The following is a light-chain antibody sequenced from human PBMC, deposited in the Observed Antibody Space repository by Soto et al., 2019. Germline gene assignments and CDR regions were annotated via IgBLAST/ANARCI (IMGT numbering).Light chain of an antibody. CDR2: GAS. V-gene: IGKV3-20*01. CDR3: QQYSSTPLT. Sequence: EIVLTQSPGTLSLSPGERATISCRASQSVSSNSFVWYQQKPGQAPRLLISGASSRATGVPDRFSGSGSGTDFTLTISSLEPEDFAVYYCQQYSSTPLTFGGGTKVEIK. J-gene: IGKJ4*01. CDR1: QSVSSNS.